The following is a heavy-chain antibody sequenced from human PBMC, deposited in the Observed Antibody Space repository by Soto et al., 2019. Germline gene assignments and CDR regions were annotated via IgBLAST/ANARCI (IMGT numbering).Heavy chain of an antibody. J-gene: IGHJ4*02. CDR2: IWYDGSNK. V-gene: IGHV3-33*01. CDR3: ARGTLWYGDYYSYFDY. Sequence: QVQLVESGGGVVQPGRSLRLSCAASGFTFSSYGMHWVRQAPGKGLEWVAVIWYDGSNKYYADSVKGRFTISRDNSKNTLYLKMNSLRAEDTAVYYCARGTLWYGDYYSYFDYWGQGPLVTVSS. D-gene: IGHD4-17*01. CDR1: GFTFSSYG.